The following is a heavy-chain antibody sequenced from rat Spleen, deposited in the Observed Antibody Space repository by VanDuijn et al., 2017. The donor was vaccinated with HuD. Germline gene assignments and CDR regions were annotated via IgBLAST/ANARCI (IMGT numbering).Heavy chain of an antibody. D-gene: IGHD1-1*01. CDR2: IWIDGNT. CDR3: ARAVTGDY. CDR1: GFSLTSYH. V-gene: IGHV2-43*01. Sequence: QVQLKESGPGLVQPSQTLSLTCTVSGFSLTSYHVSWVRQPPGKGLEWMGVIWIDGNTAYNSLLKSRLTISRDTSKNQVFLKMNSLQTEDTATYYCARAVTGDYWGQGVMVTVSS. J-gene: IGHJ2*01.